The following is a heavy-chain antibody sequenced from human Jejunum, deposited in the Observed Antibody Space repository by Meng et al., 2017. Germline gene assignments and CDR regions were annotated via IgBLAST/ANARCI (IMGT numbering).Heavy chain of an antibody. CDR1: GGSISSGDYY. V-gene: IGHV4-30-4*01. Sequence: QVQLQWSGPVLVKPSQTLSLTCPVSGGSISSGDYYWSWIRQPPGKGLEWIGYIYYSGNTYYNPSLKSRVTISVDTPKNQFSLKLSSVTAADTAVYYCASYDLFTGFGFDYWGQGTLVTVSS. CDR3: ASYDLFTGFGFDY. CDR2: IYYSGNT. D-gene: IGHD3-9*01. J-gene: IGHJ4*02.